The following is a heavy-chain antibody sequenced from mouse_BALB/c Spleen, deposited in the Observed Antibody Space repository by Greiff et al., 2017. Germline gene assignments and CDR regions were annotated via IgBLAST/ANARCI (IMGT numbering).Heavy chain of an antibody. J-gene: IGHJ3*01. CDR1: GYTFTSYT. V-gene: IGHV1-4*01. CDR2: INPSSGYT. CDR3: ASPHDFPWFAY. Sequence: VKLVESGAELARPGASVKMSCKASGYTFTSYTMHWVKQRPGQGLEWIGYINPSSGYTNYNQKFKDKATLTADKSSSTAYMQLSSLTSEDSAVYYCASPHDFPWFAYWGQGTLVTVSA. D-gene: IGHD2-4*01.